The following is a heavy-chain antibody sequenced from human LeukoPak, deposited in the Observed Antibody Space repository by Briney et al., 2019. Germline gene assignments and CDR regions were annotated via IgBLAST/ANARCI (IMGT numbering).Heavy chain of an antibody. CDR1: GGSFSTYY. D-gene: IGHD2-21*02. Sequence: SETLSLTCAVYGGSFSTYYWSGIRQPPGKGLEWIGEINHSGSTNYNPSLKSRVTISVDTSKNQFSLKLSSVTAADTAVYYCARGGFYCGGDCYDDYWGQGTLVTVSS. CDR3: ARGGFYCGGDCYDDY. CDR2: INHSGST. J-gene: IGHJ4*02. V-gene: IGHV4-34*01.